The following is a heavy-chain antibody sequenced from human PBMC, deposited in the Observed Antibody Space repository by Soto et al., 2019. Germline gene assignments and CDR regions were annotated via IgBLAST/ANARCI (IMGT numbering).Heavy chain of an antibody. D-gene: IGHD3-3*01. Sequence: EVQLVESGGGLVEPGGSLRLSCAASGFTFSSYTMNWVRQAPGKGLEWVSSISSGNAYIYYADSVKGRFTISRDNAKSSMYLLMNSLRAEDTAVYYCAVFGVVTNFDYWGQGTLVTVSS. J-gene: IGHJ4*02. CDR1: GFTFSSYT. CDR2: ISSGNAYI. CDR3: AVFGVVTNFDY. V-gene: IGHV3-21*06.